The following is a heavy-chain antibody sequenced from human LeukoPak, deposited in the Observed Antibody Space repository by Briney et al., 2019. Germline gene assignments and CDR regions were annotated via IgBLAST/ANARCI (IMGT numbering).Heavy chain of an antibody. V-gene: IGHV4-30-2*01. J-gene: IGHJ5*02. CDR2: IHHTGST. D-gene: IGHD2-21*02. Sequence: PSETLSLTCAVSGGSISSSGYSWSWIRQPPGKGLEWIGYIHHTGSTYYNPSLKSRVTISVDRSKNQFSLKLSSVTAADTAMYFCARTPTYCGGDCYYFDPWGQGTLVTVSS. CDR3: ARTPTYCGGDCYYFDP. CDR1: GGSISSSGYS.